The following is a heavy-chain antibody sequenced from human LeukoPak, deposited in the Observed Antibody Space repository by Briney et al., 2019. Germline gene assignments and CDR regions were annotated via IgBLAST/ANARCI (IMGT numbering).Heavy chain of an antibody. Sequence: PSETLSLTCTVSGGSISSHYWSWIRQPPGKGLEWIGYIYYSGSTNYSPSLKSRVTISVDTSKNQFSLKLSSVTAADTAVYYCARVGKYCSSTSCYSGHYFDYWGQGTLVTVSS. CDR2: IYYSGST. CDR3: ARVGKYCSSTSCYSGHYFDY. D-gene: IGHD2-2*01. V-gene: IGHV4-59*11. CDR1: GGSISSHY. J-gene: IGHJ4*02.